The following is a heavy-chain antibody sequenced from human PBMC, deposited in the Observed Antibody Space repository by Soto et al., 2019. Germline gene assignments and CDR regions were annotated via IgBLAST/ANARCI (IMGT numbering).Heavy chain of an antibody. CDR1: CGSIISGGYY. V-gene: IGHV4-31*03. J-gene: IGHJ4*02. CDR2: IYYSGST. Sequence: PLEMLSHTCSVSCGSIISGGYYCSWIRKHPGKGLEWIGYIYYSGSTYYNPSLKSRVTISVDTSKNQFSLKLSSVTAADTAVYYCARGEGYYDSSGYPIVDYWGQGTLVTVSS. D-gene: IGHD3-22*01. CDR3: ARGEGYYDSSGYPIVDY.